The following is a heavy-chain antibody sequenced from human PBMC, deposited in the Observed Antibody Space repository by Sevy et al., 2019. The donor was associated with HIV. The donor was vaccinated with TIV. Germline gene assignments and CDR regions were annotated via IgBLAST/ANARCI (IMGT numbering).Heavy chain of an antibody. CDR2: ISANNGNT. V-gene: IGHV1-18*01. D-gene: IGHD3-22*01. CDR1: GYTFSTYG. J-gene: IGHJ4*02. CDR3: ARDSYYYDMHSSYRPPDY. Sequence: ASVKVSCKASGYTFSTYGISWIRQAPGQGLEWMGWISANNGNTNYAQKIQGRVTMTTDTSTSTAYMGLRGLTSDDTAFYFCARDSYYYDMHSSYRPPDYWGQGTLVTVSS.